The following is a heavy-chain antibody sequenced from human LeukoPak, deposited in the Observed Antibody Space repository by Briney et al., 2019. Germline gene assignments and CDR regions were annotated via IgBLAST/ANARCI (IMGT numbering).Heavy chain of an antibody. CDR1: GYTFTNYG. V-gene: IGHV1-18*01. CDR2: FSAYTGNT. D-gene: IGHD6-19*01. J-gene: IGHJ4*02. CDR3: ARGVAVTEGLFEY. Sequence: ASVKVSCKVSGYTFTNYGISWVRQAPGQGLEWMGWFSAYTGNTNYAQKRQDRVTMTTGTSTTTAYMELRSLRSDVTAVYVCARGVAVTEGLFEYWGQGTLVTVSS.